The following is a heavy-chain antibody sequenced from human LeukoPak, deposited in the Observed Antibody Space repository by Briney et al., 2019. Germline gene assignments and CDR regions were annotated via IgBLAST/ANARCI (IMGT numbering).Heavy chain of an antibody. Sequence: PGGSLRLSCAASGFTFRSYGMHWVRQAPGKGLEWVAVIWSDGSNKYYADSVKGRFTISRDNSKNTLYLEMNGLRAEDTAVYYCAKDTGYYYYYMDVWGKGTMVTVSS. J-gene: IGHJ6*03. V-gene: IGHV3-33*06. D-gene: IGHD1-14*01. CDR2: IWSDGSNK. CDR3: AKDTGYYYYYMDV. CDR1: GFTFRSYG.